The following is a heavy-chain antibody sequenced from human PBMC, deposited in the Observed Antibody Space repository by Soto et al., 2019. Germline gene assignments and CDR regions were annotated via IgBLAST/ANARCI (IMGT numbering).Heavy chain of an antibody. V-gene: IGHV1-69*06. CDR3: AREISGYDSSGYYFRDAFDI. Sequence: ASVKVSCKVSGGTFSSYAISWVRQAPGQGLEWMGGIIPIFGTANYAQKFQGRVTITADKSTSTAYMELSSLRSEDTAVYYCAREISGYDSSGYYFRDAFDIWGQGTMVTVSS. D-gene: IGHD3-22*01. CDR1: GGTFSSYA. J-gene: IGHJ3*02. CDR2: IIPIFGTA.